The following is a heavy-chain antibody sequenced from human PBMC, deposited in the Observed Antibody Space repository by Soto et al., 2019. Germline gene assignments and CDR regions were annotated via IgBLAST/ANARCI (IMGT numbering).Heavy chain of an antibody. D-gene: IGHD2-2*02. CDR3: ARGVGYCSSTSCYTYGMDV. J-gene: IGHJ6*02. CDR1: GGSISSGDYY. Sequence: ASETLSLTCTVSGGSISSGDYYWSWIRQPPGRGLEWIGYIYYSGSTYYNPSLKSRVTISVDTSKNQFSLKLSSVTAADTAVYYCARGVGYCSSTSCYTYGMDVWGQGTTVTVSS. CDR2: IYYSGST. V-gene: IGHV4-30-4*01.